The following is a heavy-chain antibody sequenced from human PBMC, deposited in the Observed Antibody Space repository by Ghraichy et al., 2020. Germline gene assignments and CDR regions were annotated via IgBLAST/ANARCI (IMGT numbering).Heavy chain of an antibody. V-gene: IGHV3-48*02. J-gene: IGHJ6*02. Sequence: GSLNISCVGSGFTFGSYSMNWVRQSPGKSLEWVSYITSSSRFKSYADSVKGRFTISRDNAQNSLSLQMNSLTDEDTAVYYCARGSTVVRFYYYDGMDVWGQGTTVTVSS. CDR1: GFTFGSYS. CDR2: ITSSSRFK. D-gene: IGHD4-23*01. CDR3: ARGSTVVRFYYYDGMDV.